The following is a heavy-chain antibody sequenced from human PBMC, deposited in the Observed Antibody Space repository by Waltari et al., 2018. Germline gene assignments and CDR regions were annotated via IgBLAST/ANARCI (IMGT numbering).Heavy chain of an antibody. CDR3: ARSLPQGLTPHY. V-gene: IGHV3-30*09. CDR2: ISHDDGSNK. Sequence: AVSGFTFSSYPMHWVRQTPGKGLEWVAIISHDDGSNKYYGDSVKGRFAVSRDNSKNTLYLHMNSLTPGDTAVYYCARSLPQGLTPHYWGQGTLVTVSS. D-gene: IGHD2-15*01. CDR1: GFTFSSYP. J-gene: IGHJ4*02.